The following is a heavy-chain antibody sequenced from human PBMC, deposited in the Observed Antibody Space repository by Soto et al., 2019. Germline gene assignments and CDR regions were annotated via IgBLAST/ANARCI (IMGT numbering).Heavy chain of an antibody. D-gene: IGHD1-26*01. CDR1: GGSITPYY. CDR2: IYYSGST. V-gene: IGHV4-59*01. CDR3: ARTHKSYLSPCSVYFDS. Sequence: QVHLQESGPGLVRPSETLSLTCAVSGGSITPYYWSWIRQSPGKGPEWIGYIYYSGSTNYNPSLKSRVTLSVDTAKNQFSLKLSSVTAADTALYYCARTHKSYLSPCSVYFDSWGQGTMVTVSS. J-gene: IGHJ4*02.